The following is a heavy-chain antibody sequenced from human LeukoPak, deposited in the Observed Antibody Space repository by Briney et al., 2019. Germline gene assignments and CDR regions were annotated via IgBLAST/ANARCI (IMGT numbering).Heavy chain of an antibody. J-gene: IGHJ4*02. CDR2: IYHSGST. CDR1: GYSISSGNY. V-gene: IGHV4-38-2*02. CDR3: ARGNSDRFPPYMDY. Sequence: SETLSLTCTVSGYSISSGNYWGWIRQSPGKGLEWIGTIYHSGSTYYNPSLKSRVTISVDTSKNQISLRLSSVTAADTAIYYCARGNSDRFPPYMDYWGQGTLVTVSS. D-gene: IGHD2-21*01.